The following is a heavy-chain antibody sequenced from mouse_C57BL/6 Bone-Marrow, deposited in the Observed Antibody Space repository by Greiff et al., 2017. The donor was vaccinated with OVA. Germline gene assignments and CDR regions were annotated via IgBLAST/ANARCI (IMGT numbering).Heavy chain of an antibody. CDR2: IDPNSGGT. Sequence: VQLQQPGAELVKPGASVKLSCKASGYTFTSYWMHWVKQRPGRGLEWIGRIDPNSGGTKYNEKFKSKATLTVDKPSSTAYMQLSSLTSEGSAVDYCARYSRGYLDYFDYWGQGTTLTVSS. CDR3: ARYSRGYLDYFDY. V-gene: IGHV1-72*01. J-gene: IGHJ2*01. D-gene: IGHD5-1*01. CDR1: GYTFTSYW.